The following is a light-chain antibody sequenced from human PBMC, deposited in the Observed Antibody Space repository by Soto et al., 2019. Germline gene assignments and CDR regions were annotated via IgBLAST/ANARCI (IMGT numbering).Light chain of an antibody. CDR2: WAS. Sequence: DIVMTQSPDSLAVSLGERATINCKSSQSVLYSSNNKNYLAWYQQKRGQPPKLLIHWASTRESGVPGRFSGSGSGTDFTLTISSLQAEDVAVYYCQQYYRTPPWTFGQGTKVEI. CDR1: QSVLYSSNNKNY. J-gene: IGKJ1*01. V-gene: IGKV4-1*01. CDR3: QQYYRTPPWT.